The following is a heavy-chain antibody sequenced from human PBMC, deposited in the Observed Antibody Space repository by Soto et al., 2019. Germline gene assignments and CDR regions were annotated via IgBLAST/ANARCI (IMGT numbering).Heavy chain of an antibody. V-gene: IGHV1-69*01. CDR3: ARVLYYGSGSYSPYGMDV. CDR1: GVSFNNNG. J-gene: IGHJ6*02. CDR2: VSPPFRTS. D-gene: IGHD3-10*01. Sequence: QVQLVQSGAEVKKPGSSVKVSCKTSGVSFNNNGIGWVRQAPGHGLEWMGGVSPPFRTSNYARKFQGRISITADACTGTVNMELSSLTSDDTAQYYCARVLYYGSGSYSPYGMDVWGQGTTVTVSS.